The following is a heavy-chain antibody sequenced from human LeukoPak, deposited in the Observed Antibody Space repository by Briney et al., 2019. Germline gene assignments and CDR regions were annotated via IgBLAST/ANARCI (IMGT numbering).Heavy chain of an antibody. CDR2: IYPGDSDT. Sequence: GESLKISCKGSGYSFTNYWIGWVRQMPGKGLEWMGIIYPGDSDTRYSPSFQGQVTISADKSISTAYLQWSSLKASDTAMYYCARQDGITMIVGPMDVWGQGTTVTVSS. D-gene: IGHD3-22*01. CDR1: GYSFTNYW. V-gene: IGHV5-51*01. CDR3: ARQDGITMIVGPMDV. J-gene: IGHJ6*02.